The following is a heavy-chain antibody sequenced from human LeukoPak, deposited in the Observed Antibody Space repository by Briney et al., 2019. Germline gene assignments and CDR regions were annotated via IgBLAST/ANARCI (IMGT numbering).Heavy chain of an antibody. CDR1: GFVFSNYG. CDR2: VRYDGSNE. D-gene: IGHD3-22*01. J-gene: IGHJ4*02. V-gene: IGHV3-30*02. Sequence: GGSLRLSCQTSGFVFSNYGMHWVRQAPGKGLEWVAFVRYDGSNEYYADSVKGRFTISRDNSRNTLYLRMNSLRAADTGVYSCAKDSNSGYVSVGPDYWGLGTLVTVSS. CDR3: AKDSNSGYVSVGPDY.